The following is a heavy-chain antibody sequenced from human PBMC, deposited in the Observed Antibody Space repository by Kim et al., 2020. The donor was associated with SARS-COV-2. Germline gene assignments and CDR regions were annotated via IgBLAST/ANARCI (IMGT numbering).Heavy chain of an antibody. D-gene: IGHD7-27*01. J-gene: IGHJ4*02. CDR3: VRDLDPGETVTIGASGFDY. CDR1: EFTFDDYA. V-gene: IGHV3-9*01. Sequence: SLRLSCEASEFTFDDYAMHWVRQPPGKGLEWVSGLSWNSGNIGYADSVKGRFTISRDNAKNSLFLEMTSLRPEDTAFYYCVRDLDPGETVTIGASGFDYWGRGTLVTVSS. CDR2: LSWNSGNI.